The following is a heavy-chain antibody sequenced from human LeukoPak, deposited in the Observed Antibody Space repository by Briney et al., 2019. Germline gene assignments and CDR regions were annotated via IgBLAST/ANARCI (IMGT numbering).Heavy chain of an antibody. V-gene: IGHV4-30-2*01. CDR2: IYPSGST. J-gene: IGHJ2*01. Sequence: PSQTLSLTCAVSGDSITSGGYSWSWIRQPPGKGLEWIGYIYPSGSTSYSPSLKSRVTISMDRSKNQFSLKLSSVTAADTAVYYCARRPVLRYFTRFDYWGRGTLVTVSS. CDR3: ARRPVLRYFTRFDY. D-gene: IGHD3-9*01. CDR1: GDSITSGGYS.